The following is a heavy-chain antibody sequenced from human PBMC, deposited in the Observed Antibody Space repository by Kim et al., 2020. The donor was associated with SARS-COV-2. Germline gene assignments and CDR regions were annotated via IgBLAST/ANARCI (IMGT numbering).Heavy chain of an antibody. V-gene: IGHV4-34*01. CDR2: INHSGST. CDR1: GGSFSGYY. D-gene: IGHD4-17*01. CDR3: ARPEYYGDLDAFDI. Sequence: SETLSLTCAVYGGSFSGYYWSWIRQPPGKGLEWIGEINHSGSTNYNPSLKSRVTISVDTSKNQFSLKLSSVTAADTAVYYCARPEYYGDLDAFDIWGQGTMVTVSS. J-gene: IGHJ3*02.